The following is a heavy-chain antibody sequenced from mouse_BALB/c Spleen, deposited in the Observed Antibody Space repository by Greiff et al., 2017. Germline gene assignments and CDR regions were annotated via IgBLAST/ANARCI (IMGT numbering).Heavy chain of an antibody. Sequence: DVMLVESGGGLVKPGGSLKLSCAASGFTFSSYTMSWVRQTPEKRLEWVATISSGGSYTYYPDSVKGRFTISRDNAKNTLYLQMSSLKSEDTAMYYCTRDHATARATFDYWGQGTTLTVSS. CDR3: TRDHATARATFDY. J-gene: IGHJ2*01. CDR2: ISSGGSYT. CDR1: GFTFSSYT. D-gene: IGHD3-2*01. V-gene: IGHV5-6-4*01.